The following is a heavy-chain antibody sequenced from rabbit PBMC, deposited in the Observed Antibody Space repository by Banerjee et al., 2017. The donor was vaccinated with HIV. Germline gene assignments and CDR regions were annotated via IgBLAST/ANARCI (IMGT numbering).Heavy chain of an antibody. V-gene: IGHV1S40*01. CDR3: VRGYTYGYAGYAYAANL. J-gene: IGHJ4*01. CDR1: GFSFSSGYD. Sequence: QSLEESGGDLVKPGASLTLTCTASGFSFSSGYDMCWVRQAPGKGLEWIACIYAGSSGSTWYASWAKGRFTISKTSSTTVTLQLNSLTAADTATYFCVRGYTYGYAGYAYAANLWGPGTLVTVS. CDR2: IYAGSSGST. D-gene: IGHD6-1*01.